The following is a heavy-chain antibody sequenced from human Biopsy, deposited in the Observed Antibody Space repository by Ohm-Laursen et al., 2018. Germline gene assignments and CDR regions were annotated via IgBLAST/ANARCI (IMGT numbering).Heavy chain of an antibody. CDR2: INHSGST. Sequence: LRLSCAASGFSVSSYDMNWVRQPPGKGLEWIGEINHSGSTNNNPSLKSRVTISVDTSKNQFSLKVSSVTAADTAVYYCARGRGYCGGDCYPTYYYNYGMDVWGQGTTVTVSS. V-gene: IGHV4-34*01. J-gene: IGHJ6*02. CDR1: GFSVSSYD. CDR3: ARGRGYCGGDCYPTYYYNYGMDV. D-gene: IGHD2-21*02.